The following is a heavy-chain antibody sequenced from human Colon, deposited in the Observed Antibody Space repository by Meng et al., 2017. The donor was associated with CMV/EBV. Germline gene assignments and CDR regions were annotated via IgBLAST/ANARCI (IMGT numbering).Heavy chain of an antibody. J-gene: IGHJ4*02. Sequence: SLRLSCTASGFTFNTYALNWVRQAPGKGLEWVAGIRDGGETFYAGSVKGRFTISRDDSRNTLYLQMNSLRGEDTALYYCAKAIDFDSWGQGTLVTVSS. CDR1: GFTFNTYA. V-gene: IGHV3-23*01. CDR2: IRDGGET. CDR3: AKAIDFDS.